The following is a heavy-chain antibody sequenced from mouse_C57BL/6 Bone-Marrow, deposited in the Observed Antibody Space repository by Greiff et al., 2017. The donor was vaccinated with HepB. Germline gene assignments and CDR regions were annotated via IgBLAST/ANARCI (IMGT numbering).Heavy chain of an antibody. D-gene: IGHD2-4*01. V-gene: IGHV1-69*01. CDR3: ARDYDYYFDY. Sequence: QVQLKQPGAELVMPGASVKLSCKASGYTFTSYWMHWVKQRPGQGLEWIGEFDPSDSYTNYNQKFKGKSTLTVDKSSSTAYMQLSSLTSEDSAVYYCARDYDYYFDYWGQGTTLTVSS. CDR1: GYTFTSYW. J-gene: IGHJ2*01. CDR2: FDPSDSYT.